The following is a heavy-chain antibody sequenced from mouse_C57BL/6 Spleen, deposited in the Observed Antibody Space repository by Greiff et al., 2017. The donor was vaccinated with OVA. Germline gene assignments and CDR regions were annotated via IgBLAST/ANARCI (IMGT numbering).Heavy chain of an antibody. CDR2: INSDGGST. D-gene: IGHD4-1*01. V-gene: IGHV5-2*01. J-gene: IGHJ1*03. Sequence: DVKLVESGGGLVQPGESLKLSCESNEYEFPSHDMSWVRKTPEKRLELVAAINSDGGSTYYPDTMERRFIIARDNTKKTLYLQMSSLRSEDTALYYCARQGLGHWYFDVWGTGTTVTVSS. CDR1: EYEFPSHD. CDR3: ARQGLGHWYFDV.